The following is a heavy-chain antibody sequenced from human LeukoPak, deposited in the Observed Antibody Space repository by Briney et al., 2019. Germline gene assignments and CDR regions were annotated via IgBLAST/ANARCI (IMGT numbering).Heavy chain of an antibody. Sequence: GGPLRLSCAASGFTFSSYAMSWVRQAPGKGLEWVSAISGSGGSTYYADSVKGRFTISRDSSKNTMYLQMNSLRAEDTAVYYCARRYDYSLHHGMDVWGQGTTVTVSS. D-gene: IGHD4-11*01. CDR2: ISGSGGST. V-gene: IGHV3-23*01. CDR1: GFTFSSYA. J-gene: IGHJ6*02. CDR3: ARRYDYSLHHGMDV.